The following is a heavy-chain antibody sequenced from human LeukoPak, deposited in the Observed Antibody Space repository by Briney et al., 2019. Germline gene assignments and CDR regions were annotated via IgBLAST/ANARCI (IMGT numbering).Heavy chain of an antibody. CDR3: AESGYWNNSSCRRTHYYYYYYMDV. J-gene: IGHJ6*03. Sequence: PSETLSLTCTVSGGSINNYHWSWIRQPPGKGLEWIGYIFHSGSTKYNPSLRSRVTISVDTSKNQFSLKLSSVTAADTAVYYCAESGYWNNSSCRRTHYYYYYYMDVWGKGTTVTVSS. CDR2: IFHSGST. V-gene: IGHV4-59*01. D-gene: IGHD2-2*01. CDR1: GGSINNYH.